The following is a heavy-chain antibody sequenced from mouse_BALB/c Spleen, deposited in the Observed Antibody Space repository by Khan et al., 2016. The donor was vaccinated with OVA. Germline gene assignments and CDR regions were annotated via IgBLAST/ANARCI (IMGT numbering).Heavy chain of an antibody. Sequence: VQLKESGPELMKPGASVKISCKASGYSFTSYYIHWVNESPGKSLEWIGYIDPFSGGTTYTQKFKGKATLTVDKSSSTAYIHLSNLTSEDSAVYYCTRHGYVAWFTYWGQGTLVTVSA. CDR1: GYSFTSYY. V-gene: IGHV1S135*01. CDR2: IDPFSGGT. J-gene: IGHJ3*01. CDR3: TRHGYVAWFTY. D-gene: IGHD2-2*01.